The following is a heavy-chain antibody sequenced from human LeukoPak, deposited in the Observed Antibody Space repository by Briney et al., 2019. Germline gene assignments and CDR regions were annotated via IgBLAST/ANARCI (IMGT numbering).Heavy chain of an antibody. CDR3: ARYSGAWPEYFLH. CDR2: INQDASEK. CDR1: GFSFSSYG. D-gene: IGHD6-19*01. Sequence: PGGSLTLSCAASGFSFSSYGMSWFRQAPGKGLEWVANINQDASEKYYVDSVKGRFTISRDNTKNSLYLQMNSLRAEDTAVYSCARYSGAWPEYFLHWGQGTLVTVSS. V-gene: IGHV3-7*01. J-gene: IGHJ1*01.